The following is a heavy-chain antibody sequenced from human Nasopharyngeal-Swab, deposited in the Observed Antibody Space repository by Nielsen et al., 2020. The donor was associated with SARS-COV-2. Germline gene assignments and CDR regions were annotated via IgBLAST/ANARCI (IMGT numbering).Heavy chain of an antibody. CDR1: GFSLSTSGMC. J-gene: IGHJ4*02. D-gene: IGHD3-22*01. Sequence: SGPTLVKPTQTLTLTCTFSGFSLSTSGMCVSWIRQPPGKALEWLALIDWDDDKYYSTSLKTRLTISKDTSKNQVVLSMTNMDPVDTATYYCARTYYYDSSGYSSLDYWGQGTLVTVSS. CDR2: IDWDDDK. CDR3: ARTYYYDSSGYSSLDY. V-gene: IGHV2-70*01.